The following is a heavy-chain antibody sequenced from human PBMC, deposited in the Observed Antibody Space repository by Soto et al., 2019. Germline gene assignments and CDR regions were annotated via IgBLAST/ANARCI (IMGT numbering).Heavy chain of an antibody. CDR2: INPSGGST. V-gene: IGHV1-46*01. J-gene: IGHJ1*01. D-gene: IGHD2-2*01. CDR3: ARAEGVVVPAATRRIGYFQH. CDR1: GYTFTSYY. Sequence: ASVKVSCKASGYTFTSYYMHWVRQAPGQGLEWMGIINPSGGSTSYAQKFQGRVTMTRDTSTSTVYMELSSLRSEDTAVYYCARAEGVVVPAATRRIGYFQHWGQGTLVTVSS.